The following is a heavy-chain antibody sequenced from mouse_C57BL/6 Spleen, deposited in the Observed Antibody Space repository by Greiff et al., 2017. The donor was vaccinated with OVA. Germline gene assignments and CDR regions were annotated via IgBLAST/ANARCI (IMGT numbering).Heavy chain of an antibody. CDR2: INPGSGGT. CDR1: GYAFTNYL. CDR3: AREEGLRDAMDY. Sequence: QVQLQQSGAELVRPGTSVKVSCKASGYAFTNYLIEWVKQRPGQGLEWIGVINPGSGGTNYNEKFKGKATLTADKSSSTAYMPLSSLTSEDSAVYFCAREEGLRDAMDYWGQGTSVTVSS. V-gene: IGHV1-54*01. J-gene: IGHJ4*01. D-gene: IGHD3-2*02.